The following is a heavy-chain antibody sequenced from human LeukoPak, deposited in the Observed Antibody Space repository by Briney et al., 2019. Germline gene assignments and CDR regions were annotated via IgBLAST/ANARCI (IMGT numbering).Heavy chain of an antibody. J-gene: IGHJ4*02. Sequence: SETLSLTCTVSGGSISSYWSWIRQSPGKGLEWIGFIYFTGTTNYNPSLKSRLTISIDTSRNQFSLKLSSATAADTAIYYCVNGGSYLTKWGQGTLVTVSS. CDR2: IYFTGTT. D-gene: IGHD3-10*01. CDR3: VNGGSYLTK. V-gene: IGHV4-59*01. CDR1: GGSISSY.